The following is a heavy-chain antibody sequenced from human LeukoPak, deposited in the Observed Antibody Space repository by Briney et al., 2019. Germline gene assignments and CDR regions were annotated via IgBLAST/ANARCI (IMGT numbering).Heavy chain of an antibody. Sequence: SQTLSLTCAISGDIVSSNNTAWNWIRQSPSRGLEWLVRTYYRSKLYNDYAESVKSRISINSDTSKNPLSLPVHSATPQDTGVYYCARAAHPVRGVIERWFDPWGQGTLVTVSS. CDR3: ARAAHPVRGVIERWFDP. CDR1: GDIVSSNNTA. D-gene: IGHD3-10*01. V-gene: IGHV6-1*01. CDR2: TYYRSKLYN. J-gene: IGHJ5*02.